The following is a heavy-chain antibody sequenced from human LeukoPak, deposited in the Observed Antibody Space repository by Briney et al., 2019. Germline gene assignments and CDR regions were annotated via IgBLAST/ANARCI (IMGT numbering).Heavy chain of an antibody. D-gene: IGHD5-12*01. J-gene: IGHJ6*02. CDR2: INPNSGGT. CDR1: GYTFTGYY. V-gene: IGHV1-2*02. CDR3: ARSRGYSGYDYPLYGMDV. Sequence: EASVKVSCKASGYTFTGYYMHWVRQAPGQGLEWMGWINPNSGGTNYAQKFQGRVTMTRDTSISTAYMELSRLRSDDTAVYYCARSRGYSGYDYPLYGMDVWGQGTTVTVSS.